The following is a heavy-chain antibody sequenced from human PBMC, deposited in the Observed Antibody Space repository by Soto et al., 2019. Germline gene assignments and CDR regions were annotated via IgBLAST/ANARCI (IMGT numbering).Heavy chain of an antibody. D-gene: IGHD4-17*01. CDR1: GGSISYEYYH. CDR3: AGVYGDYARRYGDYDL. CDR2: IYYSGST. J-gene: IGHJ2*01. V-gene: IGHV4-39*01. Sequence: SETLSLTCTVSGGSISYEYYHWTWIRQSPGKGLEWIGSIYYSGSTYYNPSLKSRVTISVDTSKNQFSLKLSSVTAADTAVYYCAGVYGDYARRYGDYDLWGRGTLV.